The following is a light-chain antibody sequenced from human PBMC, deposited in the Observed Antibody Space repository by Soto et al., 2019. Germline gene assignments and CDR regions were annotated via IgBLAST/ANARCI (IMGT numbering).Light chain of an antibody. Sequence: EIVLTQSPATLSLSPGERATLSCRASQSVSTYLAWYQQKPGQAPRLLIYDASNRATGIPARFSGSGSGTDFTLTISSLEPEEFAVYYCQHRNYWPPGAAFGGGTKVEIK. V-gene: IGKV3-11*01. CDR1: QSVSTY. J-gene: IGKJ4*01. CDR2: DAS. CDR3: QHRNYWPPGAA.